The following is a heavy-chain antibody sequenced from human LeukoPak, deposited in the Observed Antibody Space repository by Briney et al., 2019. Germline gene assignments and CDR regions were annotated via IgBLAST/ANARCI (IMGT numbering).Heavy chain of an antibody. CDR3: ARERDEGFDY. CDR2: ISYDGSNK. CDR1: GFTFSSYG. Sequence: PGRSLRLSCAASGFTFSSYGMHWVRQAPGKGLEWVAVISYDGSNKYYADSVKGRFTISRDNARNSLYLQMNSLKAEDTAVYYCARERDEGFDYWGQGTLVTVSS. J-gene: IGHJ4*02. D-gene: IGHD5-24*01. V-gene: IGHV3-30*03.